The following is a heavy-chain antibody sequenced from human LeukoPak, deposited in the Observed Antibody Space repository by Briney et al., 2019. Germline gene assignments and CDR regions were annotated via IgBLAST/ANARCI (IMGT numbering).Heavy chain of an antibody. CDR3: VRYCGGDCYSAFDI. D-gene: IGHD2-21*02. J-gene: IGHJ3*02. CDR1: GGSISSSNW. CDR2: IYHSGIT. V-gene: IGHV4-4*02. Sequence: PSGTLSLTCTVSGGSISSSNWWSWVRPAPGKGLEWIGEIYHSGITNYNPSLKSRVTISVDKSKNQFSLKLSSVTAAGTAVYYCVRYCGGDCYSAFDIWGQGTIVTVSS.